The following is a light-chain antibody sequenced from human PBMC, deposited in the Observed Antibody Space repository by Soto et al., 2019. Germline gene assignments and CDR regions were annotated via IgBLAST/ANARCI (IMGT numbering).Light chain of an antibody. V-gene: IGKV3-11*01. CDR1: QSVGTF. Sequence: EIVLTQSPATLSLSPGERATLSCRASQSVGTFFAWYQQKPGQAPRLLIYDASSRATGIPARFSGSGSGTEFTLTISSLQSEDFAVYYCQQYNNWPPITFGQGTRLEIK. CDR2: DAS. CDR3: QQYNNWPPIT. J-gene: IGKJ5*01.